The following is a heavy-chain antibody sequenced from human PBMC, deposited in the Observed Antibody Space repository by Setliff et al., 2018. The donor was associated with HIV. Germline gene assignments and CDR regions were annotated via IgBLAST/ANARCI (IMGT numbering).Heavy chain of an antibody. D-gene: IGHD2-8*01. Sequence: SVKVSCKASGETFSSYAINWVRQAPGQGLEWMGVIIPIFATPNYAQTFQGRLKITADQSTTTAYMKLSGLTSKDTAVYFCAHMATQWDGFDIWGQGTMVTVSS. CDR2: IIPIFATP. CDR1: GETFSSYA. V-gene: IGHV1-69*13. J-gene: IGHJ3*02. CDR3: AHMATQWDGFDI.